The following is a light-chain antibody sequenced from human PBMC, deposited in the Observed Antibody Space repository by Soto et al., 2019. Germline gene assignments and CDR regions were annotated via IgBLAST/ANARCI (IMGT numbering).Light chain of an antibody. CDR3: QVWDSLSDHHV. V-gene: IGLV3-21*02. J-gene: IGLJ1*01. CDR2: DDS. Sequence: YELTQPPSVSVAPGQTASISCGGNKIETKTVFWYQQKPGQAPVVVVSDDSVRPSGIPERFSGSNSGGTATLSIIGVEAGDEADYYCQVWDSLSDHHVFGTGTKGTV. CDR1: KIETKT.